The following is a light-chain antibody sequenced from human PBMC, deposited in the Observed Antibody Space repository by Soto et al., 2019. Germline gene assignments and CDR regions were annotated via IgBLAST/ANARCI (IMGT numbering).Light chain of an antibody. Sequence: EIVMTQSPDILSVSPGQRATLSCRASQSVNTHLAWYQQKPGQAPRLLIYGASTRATGIPARFSGSGSGTEFTLTISSLQSEDFAVYYCQHYDNWPPWTFGQGTKVEIK. J-gene: IGKJ1*01. V-gene: IGKV3-15*01. CDR3: QHYDNWPPWT. CDR1: QSVNTH. CDR2: GAS.